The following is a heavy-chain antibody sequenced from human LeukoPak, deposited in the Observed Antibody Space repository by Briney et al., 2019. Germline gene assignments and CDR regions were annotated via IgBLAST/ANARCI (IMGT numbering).Heavy chain of an antibody. V-gene: IGHV3-9*01. J-gene: IGHJ4*02. CDR3: ARGGYLALAIGNFDY. D-gene: IGHD6-19*01. CDR1: GFTFDDYA. CDR2: VNWNSAYI. Sequence: PPGGSLRLSCAASGFTFDDYAMHWVRQAPGKGLEWVSGVNWNSAYIDYADSVKGRFTISRDNAKNSLHLQMNSLRAEDTAFYYCARGGYLALAIGNFDYWGQGTLVTVSS.